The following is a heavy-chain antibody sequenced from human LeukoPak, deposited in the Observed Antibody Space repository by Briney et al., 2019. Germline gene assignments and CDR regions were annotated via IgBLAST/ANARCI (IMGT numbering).Heavy chain of an antibody. CDR3: VRDLSWGSEEAAVAHWLDP. D-gene: IGHD6-13*01. Sequence: GASVKVSCKASGYTFTGYYMHWVRQAPGQGLEWMGWINPNSGCTNYAQKFQGRVTMTRDTSISTAYMELRSLRSDDTAVYYCVRDLSWGSEEAAVAHWLDPWGQGTLVTVSS. CDR2: INPNSGCT. J-gene: IGHJ5*02. CDR1: GYTFTGYY. V-gene: IGHV1-2*02.